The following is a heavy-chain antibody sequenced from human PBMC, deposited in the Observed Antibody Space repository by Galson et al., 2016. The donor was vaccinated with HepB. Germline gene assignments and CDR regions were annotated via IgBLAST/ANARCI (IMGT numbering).Heavy chain of an antibody. V-gene: IGHV3-13*01. CDR3: TKDGGVGSSSPSFYYGVDA. Sequence: SLRLSCAASGFIFSDYDMHWVRQVTGKSLEWVSAIDSAGDTFYPGSVKGRFTISRDNAKNSLYLQMNSLKLEDTAVYYCTKDGGVGSSSPSFYYGVDAWGQGTTVTVS. D-gene: IGHD6-6*01. J-gene: IGHJ6*02. CDR1: GFIFSDYD. CDR2: IDSAGDT.